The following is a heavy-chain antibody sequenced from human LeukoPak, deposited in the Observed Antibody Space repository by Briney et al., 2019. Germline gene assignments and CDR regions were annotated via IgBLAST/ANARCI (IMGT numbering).Heavy chain of an antibody. J-gene: IGHJ6*03. CDR3: ARDSPSYCSSTSCYYYYMDV. Sequence: PGGSLRLSCAASGFTFSSYSMNWVRQAPGKGLEWVSSISSSSSYIYYADSVKGRFTISRDNAKNSLYLQMNSLRAEDTAVYYCARDSPSYCSSTSCYYYYMDVWGKGTTVTVSS. D-gene: IGHD2-2*01. CDR1: GFTFSSYS. V-gene: IGHV3-21*01. CDR2: ISSSSSYI.